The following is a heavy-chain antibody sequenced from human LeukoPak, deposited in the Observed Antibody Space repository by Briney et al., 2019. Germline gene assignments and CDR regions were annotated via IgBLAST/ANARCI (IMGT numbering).Heavy chain of an antibody. CDR2: ISAYNGNT. V-gene: IGHV1-18*01. Sequence: ASVKVSCKASGYTFTSYGISWVRQAPGQGLEWMGWISAYNGNTNYAQKLQGRVTMTTDTSTSTAYMELRSLRSDDTAVYYCARFSRYSSSSGHTDWGQGTLVTVSS. CDR1: GYTFTSYG. D-gene: IGHD6-6*01. CDR3: ARFSRYSSSSGHTD. J-gene: IGHJ4*02.